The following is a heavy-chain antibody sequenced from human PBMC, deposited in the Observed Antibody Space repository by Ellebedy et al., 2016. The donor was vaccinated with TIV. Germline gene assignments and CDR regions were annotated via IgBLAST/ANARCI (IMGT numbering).Heavy chain of an antibody. J-gene: IGHJ3*02. V-gene: IGHV1-2*02. Sequence: ASVKVSCKGSGYTFTDYYIHWVRQAPGQGLEWMGWINPNSGGTNYVQNFQGRVTMTRDMSITTAYMELSRLRSDDTAVYYCAREEYYDSSGSAGSFDIWGQGTMGTVSS. CDR3: AREEYYDSSGSAGSFDI. CDR2: INPNSGGT. CDR1: GYTFTDYY. D-gene: IGHD3-22*01.